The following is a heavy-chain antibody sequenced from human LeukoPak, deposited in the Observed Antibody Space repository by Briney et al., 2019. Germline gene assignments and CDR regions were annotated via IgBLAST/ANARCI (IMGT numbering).Heavy chain of an antibody. Sequence: SETLSLTCTVSGGSISSYYWSWIRQPPGKGLEWIGYIYYSGSTNYNLSLKSRVTISVDTSKNQFSLKLSSVTAADTAVYYCARSTTGYFDYWGQGTLVTVSS. CDR2: IYYSGST. D-gene: IGHD4-17*01. CDR1: GGSISSYY. CDR3: ARSTTGYFDY. V-gene: IGHV4-59*01. J-gene: IGHJ4*02.